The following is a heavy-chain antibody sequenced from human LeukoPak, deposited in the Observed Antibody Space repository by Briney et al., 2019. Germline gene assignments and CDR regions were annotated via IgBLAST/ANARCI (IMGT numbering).Heavy chain of an antibody. CDR2: IYHSGIT. J-gene: IGHJ4*02. CDR3: ARFGCSSTSCYIGKES. Sequence: PSETLSLTCTVSGGSISSGGYYWGWIRQPPGKGLEWIGYIYHSGITYYNPSLKSRVTISVDKSRNQFSVELSYVTAADTAVYYCARFGCSSTSCYIGKESWGQGTLVSVSS. CDR1: GGSISSGGYY. D-gene: IGHD2-2*01. V-gene: IGHV4-30-2*01.